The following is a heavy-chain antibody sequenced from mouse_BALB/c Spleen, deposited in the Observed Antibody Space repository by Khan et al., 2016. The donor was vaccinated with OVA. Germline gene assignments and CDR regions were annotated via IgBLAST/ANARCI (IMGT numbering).Heavy chain of an antibody. CDR3: AKTARIKY. D-gene: IGHD1-2*01. CDR2: ISYSGST. Sequence: EVQLQESGPGLVKPSQSLSLTCTVTGYSITSGYVRNWIRQFPGNKLEWMDYISYSGSTNYNPSLKSRITFTRDTSNNQSFLQLNSVTTEDTASYYCAKTARIKYWGQGTTLTVSS. V-gene: IGHV3-2*02. CDR1: GYSITSGYV. J-gene: IGHJ2*01.